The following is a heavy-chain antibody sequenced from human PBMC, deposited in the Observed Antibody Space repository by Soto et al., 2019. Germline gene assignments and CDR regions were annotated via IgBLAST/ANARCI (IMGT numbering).Heavy chain of an antibody. V-gene: IGHV3-23*01. J-gene: IGHJ4*02. CDR1: GFTFSSYA. CDR2: ISGSGGST. D-gene: IGHD3-22*01. CDR3: AKDRGYYDSSGYYDFDY. Sequence: GGSLRLSCAGSGFTFSSYAMSWVRQAPGKGLEWVSAISGSGGSTYYADSVKGRFTISRDNSKNTLYLQMNSLRAEDTAVYYCAKDRGYYDSSGYYDFDYWGQGTLVTVSS.